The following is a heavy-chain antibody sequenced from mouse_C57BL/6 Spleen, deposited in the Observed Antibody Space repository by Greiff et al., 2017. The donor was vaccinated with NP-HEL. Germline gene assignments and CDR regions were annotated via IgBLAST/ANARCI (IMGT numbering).Heavy chain of an antibody. CDR3: ARGDGYFLDD. V-gene: IGHV1-69*01. CDR2: IDPSDSYT. CDR1: GYTFTSYW. J-gene: IGHJ2*01. D-gene: IGHD2-3*01. Sequence: VQLQQPGAELVMPGASVKLSCKASGYTFTSYWMHWVKQRPGQGLEWIGEIDPSDSYTNYNQKFKGKSTLTVDKSSSTAYMQLSSLTSEDSAVYYCARGDGYFLDDWGQGTTLTVSS.